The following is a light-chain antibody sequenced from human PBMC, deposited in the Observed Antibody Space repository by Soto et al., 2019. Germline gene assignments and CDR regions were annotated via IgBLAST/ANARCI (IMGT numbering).Light chain of an antibody. CDR1: QTINNSH. CDR2: GAS. Sequence: TESPSTLSASVGDSVTITCRASQTINNSHLAWYQQRPGLAPRLLIFGASSRATGIPGRFIGSGSGTDFTLTIDRLEPEDFAVYYCQHYGGSPLYTFGQGTKVDIK. CDR3: QHYGGSPLYT. J-gene: IGKJ2*01. V-gene: IGKV3-20*01.